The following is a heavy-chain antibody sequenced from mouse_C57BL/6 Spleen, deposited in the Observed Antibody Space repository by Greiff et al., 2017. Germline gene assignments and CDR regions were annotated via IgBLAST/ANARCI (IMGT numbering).Heavy chain of an antibody. CDR1: GFSLTSYG. D-gene: IGHD1-1*02. J-gene: IGHJ4*01. V-gene: IGHV2-2*01. CDR3: ARIHGDYYAMDY. Sequence: VQLQQSGPGLVQPSQSLSITCTVSGFSLTSYGVHWVRQSPGKGLEWLGVIWSGGSTDYNAAFISRLSISKDNSKSQVFFKMNSLQADDTAIYYCARIHGDYYAMDYWGQGTSVTVSS. CDR2: IWSGGST.